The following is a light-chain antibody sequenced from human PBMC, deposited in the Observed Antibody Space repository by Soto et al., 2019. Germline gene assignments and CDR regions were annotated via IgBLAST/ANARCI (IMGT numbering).Light chain of an antibody. CDR3: QQYNNWPYT. V-gene: IGKV3-15*01. CDR2: GAS. CDR1: PISSN. J-gene: IGKJ2*01. Sequence: VVTQSPASLSVSPGDRFTISCRAGPISSNLAWHQQRPGQAPRLLIYGASVRATGVPARFSGSGSGTEFTLTINSLQSEDYAVYFCQQYNNWPYTFGQGTKVEI.